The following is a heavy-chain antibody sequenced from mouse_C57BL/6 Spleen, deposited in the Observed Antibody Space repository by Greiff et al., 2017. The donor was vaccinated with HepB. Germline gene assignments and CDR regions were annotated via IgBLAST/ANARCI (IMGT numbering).Heavy chain of an antibody. D-gene: IGHD3-2*02. CDR3: ARGRDSSGYEAWFAY. J-gene: IGHJ3*01. CDR1: GYAFSSSW. CDR2: IYPGDGDT. Sequence: VQLQQSGPELVKPGASVKISCKASGYAFSSSWMNWVKQRPGKGLEWIGRIYPGDGDTNYNGKFKGKATLTADKSSSTAYMQLSSLTSEDSAVYFCARGRDSSGYEAWFAYWGQGTLVTVSA. V-gene: IGHV1-82*01.